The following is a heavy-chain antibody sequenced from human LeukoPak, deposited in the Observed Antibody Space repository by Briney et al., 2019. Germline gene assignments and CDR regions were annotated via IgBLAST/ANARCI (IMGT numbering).Heavy chain of an antibody. Sequence: GGSLRLSCAASGLTFRTYWMHWVRQAPGKGLVWVSRINHNGDSKRYAASAKGRFTVSRHNANNTLFLQMNSLRAEDTAVYYCARNLSNGDVDSWGRGTLVTVSS. J-gene: IGHJ4*02. CDR3: ARNLSNGDVDS. CDR2: INHNGDSK. D-gene: IGHD7-27*01. V-gene: IGHV3-74*01. CDR1: GLTFRTYW.